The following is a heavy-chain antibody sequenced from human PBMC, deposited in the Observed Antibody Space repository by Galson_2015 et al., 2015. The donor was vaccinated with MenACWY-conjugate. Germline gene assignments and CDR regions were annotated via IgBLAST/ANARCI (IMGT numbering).Heavy chain of an antibody. J-gene: IGHJ5*02. D-gene: IGHD6-19*01. CDR3: ARTLAVTGSTINWFDP. CDR1: GYTFTRYA. V-gene: IGHV7-4-1*02. CDR2: INTKTGNP. Sequence: VKVSCKASGYTFTRYAMNWVRQAPGQGLEWMGWINTKTGNPTYAQGFTGRFVFSLDTSVSAAYLQISSLQAEDTAVYYCARTLAVTGSTINWFDPWGQGTLVTVSS.